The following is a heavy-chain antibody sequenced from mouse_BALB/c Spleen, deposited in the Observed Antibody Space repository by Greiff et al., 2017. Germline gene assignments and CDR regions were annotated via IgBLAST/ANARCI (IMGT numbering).Heavy chain of an antibody. Sequence: EVKLMESGGGLVKPGGSLKLSCAASGFTFSSYAMSWVRQTPEKRLEWVASISSGGSTYYPDSVKGRFTISRDNARNILYLQMSSLRSEDTAMYYCAITSSYYFDYWGQGTTLTVSS. CDR3: AITSSYYFDY. D-gene: IGHD1-1*01. V-gene: IGHV5-6-5*01. J-gene: IGHJ2*01. CDR1: GFTFSSYA. CDR2: ISSGGST.